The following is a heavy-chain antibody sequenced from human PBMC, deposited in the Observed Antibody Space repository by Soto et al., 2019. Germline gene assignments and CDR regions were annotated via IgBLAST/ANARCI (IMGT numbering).Heavy chain of an antibody. V-gene: IGHV1-8*01. CDR3: ARVGDLDNYYYYGMDV. CDR2: MNPNSGNT. CDR1: GYTFTSYD. D-gene: IGHD3-10*01. Sequence: ASVKVSCKASGYTFTSYDINWVRQATGQGLEWMGWMNPNSGNTGYAQKFQGRVTMTRNTSISTAYMELSSLRSEDTAVYYCARVGDLDNYYYYGMDVWGQGTTVTVSS. J-gene: IGHJ6*02.